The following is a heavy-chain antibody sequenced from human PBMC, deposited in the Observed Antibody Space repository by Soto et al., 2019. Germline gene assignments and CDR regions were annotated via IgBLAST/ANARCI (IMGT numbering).Heavy chain of an antibody. D-gene: IGHD5-18*01. CDR2: SYYSGYYSGST. Sequence: SETLSLTCTVSGDSVTSDSYFWSWIRQPPGKGLEWIGNSYYSGYYSGSTNYNPSLKSRVTISVDTSKNQFSLKLSSVTAADTAVYYCARERRAMVTGYYYYGMDVWGQGTTVTVSS. CDR1: GDSVTSDSYF. J-gene: IGHJ6*02. V-gene: IGHV4-61*01. CDR3: ARERRAMVTGYYYYGMDV.